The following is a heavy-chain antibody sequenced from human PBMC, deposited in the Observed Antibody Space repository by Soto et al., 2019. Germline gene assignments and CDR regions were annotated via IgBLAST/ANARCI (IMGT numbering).Heavy chain of an antibody. J-gene: IGHJ6*02. V-gene: IGHV3-21*01. D-gene: IGHD6-13*01. CDR1: GFTLISYS. Sequence: EVQLVESGGGLVKPGGSLRLSCAASGFTLISYSINWVRQAPGKGLEWVASISSSGNYIFYADSVKGRFTISRDNAKNSLNLQMNSLRAEDTAVYYCARPTPKYRSSWYCGMDVWGQGTTVTVSS. CDR3: ARPTPKYRSSWYCGMDV. CDR2: ISSSGNYI.